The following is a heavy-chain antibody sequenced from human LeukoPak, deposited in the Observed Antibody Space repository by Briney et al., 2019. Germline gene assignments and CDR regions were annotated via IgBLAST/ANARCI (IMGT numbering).Heavy chain of an antibody. V-gene: IGHV3-15*01. CDR1: GFTFSNAW. D-gene: IGHD3-10*01. CDR2: IKSKTDGGTT. Sequence: RSGGSLRLSCAASGSSGFTFSNAWMTWVRQAPGKGLEWVGRIKSKTDGGTTDYAAPVQGRFTISRDDSKNTLYLQMNSLKIDDTAVYYCISHYGSGGYSNYYFDYWGQGTLVTVSS. J-gene: IGHJ4*02. CDR3: ISHYGSGGYSNYYFDY.